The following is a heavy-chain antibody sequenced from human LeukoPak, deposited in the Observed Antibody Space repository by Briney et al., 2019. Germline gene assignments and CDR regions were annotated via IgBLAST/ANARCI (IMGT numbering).Heavy chain of an antibody. D-gene: IGHD5-18*01. CDR2: IYTSGST. V-gene: IGHV4-61*02. CDR1: GGSISSGSYY. Sequence: SETLSLTCTVSGGSISSGSYYWSWIRQPAGKGLEWIGRIYTSGSTNYNPSLKSRVTISVDTSKNQFSLKLSSVTAADTAVYYCARDLSRDTAMDLFDYWGQGTLVTVS. CDR3: ARDLSRDTAMDLFDY. J-gene: IGHJ4*02.